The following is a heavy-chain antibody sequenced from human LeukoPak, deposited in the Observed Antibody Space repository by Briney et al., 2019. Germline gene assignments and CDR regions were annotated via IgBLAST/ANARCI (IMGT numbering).Heavy chain of an antibody. D-gene: IGHD1-26*01. CDR1: GLTFSSYG. J-gene: IGHJ4*02. CDR2: IWLDGSNK. Sequence: PGRSLRLSCAASGLTFSSYGMHWVRQAPGKGLEWLAVIWLDGSNKYYADSVKGRFAISRDNSQNTLFLQMNSLRAEDTAVYYCATSSGGSSHDYFDYWGQGTLVTVSS. V-gene: IGHV3-33*01. CDR3: ATSSGGSSHDYFDY.